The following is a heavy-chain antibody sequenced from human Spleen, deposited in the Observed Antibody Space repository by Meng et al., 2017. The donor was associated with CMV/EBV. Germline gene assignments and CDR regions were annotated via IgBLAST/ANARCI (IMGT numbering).Heavy chain of an antibody. CDR2: IKQDGSEM. Sequence: GESPKISCAASRFTFSNYWMHWVRQAPGRGLEWVANIKQDGSEMYYVDSVKGRFTISRDNAKNSLYLQMNSLRAEDTAVYYCARALGAAECSWGQGTLVTVSS. D-gene: IGHD6-13*01. CDR1: RFTFSNYW. V-gene: IGHV3-7*01. CDR3: ARALGAAECS. J-gene: IGHJ5*02.